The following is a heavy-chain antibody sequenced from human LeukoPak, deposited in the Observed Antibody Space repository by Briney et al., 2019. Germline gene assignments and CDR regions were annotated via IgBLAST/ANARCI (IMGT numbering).Heavy chain of an antibody. CDR1: GFTFSSYA. Sequence: PGGSLRLSCAASGFTFSSYAMHWVRQAPGKGLEWVAVISYDGSNKHYADSVKGRFTISGDNSKNTLYLQMNSLRAEDTAVYYCARDSGSGSYYGNAFDIWGQGTMVTVSS. V-gene: IGHV3-30-3*01. D-gene: IGHD1-26*01. CDR3: ARDSGSGSYYGNAFDI. J-gene: IGHJ3*02. CDR2: ISYDGSNK.